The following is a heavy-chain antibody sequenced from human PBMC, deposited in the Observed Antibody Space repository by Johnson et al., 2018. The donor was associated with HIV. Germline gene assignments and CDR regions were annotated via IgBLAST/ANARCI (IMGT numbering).Heavy chain of an antibody. CDR2: ISGSGGST. J-gene: IGHJ3*01. CDR3: ARDPTHYNVWSGDYNV. D-gene: IGHD3-3*01. CDR1: GFTFSSYA. V-gene: IGHV3-23*04. Sequence: VQLVESGGGVVQPGRSLRLSCAASGFTFSSYAMSWVRQAPGKGLEWVSAISGSGGSTYYADSVKGRFTISRVNSKNTLYLQMNSLRVEDTAVYYCARDPTHYNVWSGDYNVWGQGTMVTVSS.